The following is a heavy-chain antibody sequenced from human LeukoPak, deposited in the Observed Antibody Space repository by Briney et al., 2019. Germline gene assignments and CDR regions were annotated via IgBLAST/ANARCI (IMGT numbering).Heavy chain of an antibody. CDR1: GFTFSSYA. CDR2: ISGSGGST. D-gene: IGHD3-22*01. J-gene: IGHJ4*02. V-gene: IGHV3-23*01. CDR3: AKFWGYSSGYQN. Sequence: GGSLRLSCAASGFTFSSYAMSWVRQAPGKGLEWVSAISGSGGSTYYADSVKGRFTISRDNSKTTLYLQMNSLRAEDTAVYYCAKFWGYSSGYQNWGQGTLVTVSS.